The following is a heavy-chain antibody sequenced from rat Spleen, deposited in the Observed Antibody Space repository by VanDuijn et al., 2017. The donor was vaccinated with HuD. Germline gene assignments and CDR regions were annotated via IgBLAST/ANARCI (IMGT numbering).Heavy chain of an antibody. V-gene: IGHV5S23*01. CDR1: GFTFSDFN. J-gene: IGHJ4*01. CDR3: GKDMNYYSTYPFYVMGA. Sequence: EVQLVESGGGLVQPGRSLKLSCAASGFTFSDFNMAWVRQAPTRGLEWVAYISTGGGGTYYRDSVKGRFTISRDNAKSTQYLQMNSLRSEDTATYYCGKDMNYYSTYPFYVMGAWGPGASVTVSS. D-gene: IGHD1-2*01. CDR2: ISTGGGGT.